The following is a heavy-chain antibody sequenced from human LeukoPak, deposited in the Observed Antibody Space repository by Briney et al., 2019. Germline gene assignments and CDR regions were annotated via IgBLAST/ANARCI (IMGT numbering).Heavy chain of an antibody. Sequence: SETLSLTCAVYGGPFSGYYWSWIRQPPGKGLEWIGEVTRNGDINYNPSLTSRVTLSLEGSQDKFPLTVNSVSAADTAVYYCASLSLMNPQLAYWYFDVWGRGTLVTVSS. CDR3: ASLSLMNPQLAYWYFDV. CDR1: GGPFSGYY. CDR2: VTRNGDI. D-gene: IGHD1-1*01. J-gene: IGHJ2*01. V-gene: IGHV4-34*01.